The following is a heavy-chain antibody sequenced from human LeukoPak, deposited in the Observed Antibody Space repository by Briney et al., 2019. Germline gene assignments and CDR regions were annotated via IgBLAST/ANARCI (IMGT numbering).Heavy chain of an antibody. Sequence: PSETLSLTCTVSDGSISSSSYYWGWIRQPPGKGLEWIGSIYYSGSTYYNPSLKSRVTISVDTSKNQFSLKLSSVTAADTAVYYCAIRRTNYYGMDVWGQGTTVTVSS. V-gene: IGHV4-39*07. J-gene: IGHJ6*02. CDR2: IYYSGST. CDR3: AIRRTNYYGMDV. CDR1: DGSISSSSYY.